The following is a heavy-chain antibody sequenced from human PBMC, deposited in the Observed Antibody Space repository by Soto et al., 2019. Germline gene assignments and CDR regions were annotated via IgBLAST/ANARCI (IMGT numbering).Heavy chain of an antibody. CDR2: ISYDGTNK. D-gene: IGHD2-2*01. V-gene: IGHV3-30*18. CDR1: GFTFSDYG. CDR3: AEVTSRWIVVELIALFDC. J-gene: IGHJ4*01. Sequence: GGSLRLSCAASGFTFSDYGIHWVRQAPAKGLEWVAFISYDGTNKYYANSLKGRFTISRDNSRNTLYLQMNSLRTEDTSVYYGAEVTSRWIVVELIALFDCWGQGTLVTVSS.